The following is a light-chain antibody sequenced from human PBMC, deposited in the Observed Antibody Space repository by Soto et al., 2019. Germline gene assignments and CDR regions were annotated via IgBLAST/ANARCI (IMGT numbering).Light chain of an antibody. Sequence: AILVTQSPSSVSASTLYRVTITFRASQGISSYLAWYQQKPGKALKLLIYDASNLHPGVPSRFRGSGSGTEFSFNITSLQPEDVATYYCQQYDDLPITFGQGTRLEV. CDR3: QQYDDLPIT. CDR1: QGISSY. CDR2: DAS. V-gene: IGKV1-8*01. J-gene: IGKJ5*01.